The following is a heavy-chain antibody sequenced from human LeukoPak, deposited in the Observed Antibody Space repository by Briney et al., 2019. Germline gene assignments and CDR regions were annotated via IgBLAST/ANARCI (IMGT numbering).Heavy chain of an antibody. V-gene: IGHV1-2*02. CDR1: GYTFSGYY. D-gene: IGHD6-13*01. CDR2: INSNSGGT. Sequence: ASVKVSCKASGYTFSGYYIHWVRQAPGQGLEWMGWINSNSGGTHYAQKFQGRVTMTRDMSISTAYMEVRSLRSDDTAVYYCASEYSSSLWGHWGQGTQVTVSS. J-gene: IGHJ4*02. CDR3: ASEYSSSLWGH.